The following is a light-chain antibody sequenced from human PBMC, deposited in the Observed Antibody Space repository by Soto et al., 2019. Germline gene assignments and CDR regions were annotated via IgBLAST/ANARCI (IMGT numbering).Light chain of an antibody. CDR1: SSDVGGYNY. V-gene: IGLV2-14*01. J-gene: IGLJ1*01. CDR2: EVS. CDR3: SSYTSSRAYV. Sequence: QSALTQPASVSGSPGQSITISCTGTSSDVGGYNYVSWYQQQSGKAPKLMIHEVSNRPSGVSNRFSGSKSGNTDSLTISGLQAEDEADYYCSSYTSSRAYVFGIGTKLTVL.